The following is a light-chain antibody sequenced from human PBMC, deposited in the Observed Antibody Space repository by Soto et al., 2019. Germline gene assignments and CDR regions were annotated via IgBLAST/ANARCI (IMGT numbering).Light chain of an antibody. CDR2: EVN. Sequence: QSALTQPASVSGSPGQSITISCGGTSSDVGAYIYVSWYQQYPGKAPKLIIYEVNNRPSGVSGRFSGSKSDTTAYLTISGLQAEDEADYYCSSYSDSDTKVFGTGTKVPS. CDR3: SSYSDSDTKV. CDR1: SSDVGAYIY. J-gene: IGLJ1*01. V-gene: IGLV2-14*03.